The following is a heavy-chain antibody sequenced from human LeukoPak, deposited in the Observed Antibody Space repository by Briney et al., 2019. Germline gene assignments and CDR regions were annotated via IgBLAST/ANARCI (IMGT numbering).Heavy chain of an antibody. CDR1: GYSISSGYF. V-gene: IGHV4-38-2*02. D-gene: IGHD6-13*01. J-gene: IGHJ5*02. CDR3: ARIYSSSWFLNWFDP. CDR2: IHHSGST. Sequence: PSETLSLTCTVSGYSISSGYFWGWIRQPPGKGLECIGTIHHSGSTYYNPSLKSRVTISVDTSKNQFSLKLNSVTAADTAVYYCARIYSSSWFLNWFDPWGQGTLVTVSS.